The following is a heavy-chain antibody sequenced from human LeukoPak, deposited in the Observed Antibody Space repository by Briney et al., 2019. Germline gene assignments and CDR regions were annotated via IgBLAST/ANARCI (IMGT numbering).Heavy chain of an antibody. V-gene: IGHV1-8*03. CDR3: ARGRRIAARTNDY. D-gene: IGHD6-6*01. CDR2: MNPNSGNT. Sequence: EASVKVSCKASGYTFTSYDINWVRQATGQGLEWMGWMNPNSGNTGYAQKFQGRVTITRNTSISTAYMELSSLRSEDTAVYYCARGRRIAARTNDYWGQGTLVTVSS. CDR1: GYTFTSYD. J-gene: IGHJ4*02.